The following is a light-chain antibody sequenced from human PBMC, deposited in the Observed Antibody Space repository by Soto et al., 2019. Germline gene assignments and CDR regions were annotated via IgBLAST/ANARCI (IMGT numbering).Light chain of an antibody. CDR3: CSYAGGSWV. CDR2: DVS. V-gene: IGLV2-11*01. J-gene: IGLJ3*02. CDR1: SRDVGDYNY. Sequence: QSALTQPRSVSGSPGQSVTISCIGSSRDVGDYNYVSWYQQHPGKAPTLIVYDVSKRPSGVPGRFSGSKSGNTASLTISGLQAEDEADYYCCSYAGGSWVFGGGTKLTVL.